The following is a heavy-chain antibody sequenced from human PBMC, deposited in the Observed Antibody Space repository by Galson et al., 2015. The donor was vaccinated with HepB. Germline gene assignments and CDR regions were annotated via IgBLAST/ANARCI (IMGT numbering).Heavy chain of an antibody. Sequence: SETLSLTCAVHGGSFSDYYWSWIRQTPGKGLEWIGEINRGGGASYNPSLKRRVSMSLETSNNQFSLRLTSLTAADTAIYYCARNRPAEPIDSWSQGNLVTVSS. CDR3: ARNRPAEPIDS. V-gene: IGHV4-34*01. CDR2: INRGGGA. J-gene: IGHJ4*02. D-gene: IGHD2-2*01. CDR1: GGSFSDYY.